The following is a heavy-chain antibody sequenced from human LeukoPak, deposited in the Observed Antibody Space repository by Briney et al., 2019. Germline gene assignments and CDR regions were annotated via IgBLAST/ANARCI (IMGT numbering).Heavy chain of an antibody. CDR2: MQSDGINK. V-gene: IGHV3-30*02. J-gene: IGHJ4*02. CDR1: GFTFSSYG. CDR3: AIPSRGAVWNYFDY. D-gene: IGHD4/OR15-4a*01. Sequence: GGSLRLSCAASGFTFSSYGMYWVRQAPGTALEWVAYMQSDGINKYYADSVKGRFTISRDNSKNTLYLQMNSLRGEDTAVYFCAIPSRGAVWNYFDYWGQGTLVTVSS.